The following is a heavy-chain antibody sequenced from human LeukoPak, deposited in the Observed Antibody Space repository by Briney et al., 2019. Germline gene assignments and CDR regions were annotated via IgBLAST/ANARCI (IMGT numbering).Heavy chain of an antibody. Sequence: VGSLRLSCAASGFTFSSYSMNWVRQAPGKGLEWVSSISSSSSYIYYADSVKGRFTISRDNAKNSLYLQMNSLRAEDTAVYYCARDGRAVAGLDYWGQGTLVTVSS. V-gene: IGHV3-21*01. J-gene: IGHJ4*02. D-gene: IGHD6-19*01. CDR1: GFTFSSYS. CDR3: ARDGRAVAGLDY. CDR2: ISSSSSYI.